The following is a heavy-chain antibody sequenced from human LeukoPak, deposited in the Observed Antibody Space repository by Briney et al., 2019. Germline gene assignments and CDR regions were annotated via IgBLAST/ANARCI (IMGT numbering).Heavy chain of an antibody. CDR3: ARQAWYYDRSACDI. Sequence: SETLSLTCTVSGGSISSYDWSWIRQPPGKGLEWVGYIYYGGSTNYNPSLKSRVTISVDTSKNQFSLKLGSVTAADTAVYFCARQAWYYDRSACDIWGKGTMVTVSS. D-gene: IGHD3-22*01. CDR1: GGSISSYD. J-gene: IGHJ3*02. V-gene: IGHV4-59*08. CDR2: IYYGGST.